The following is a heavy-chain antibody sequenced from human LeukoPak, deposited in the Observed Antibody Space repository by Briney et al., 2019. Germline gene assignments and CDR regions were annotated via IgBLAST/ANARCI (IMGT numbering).Heavy chain of an antibody. V-gene: IGHV3-21*01. CDR3: ARAMGYSNYRGAFDI. Sequence: PGGSLRLSCAASGFTFSSYSMNWVRQAPGKGLEWVSSISSSSSYIYYADSVKGRFTISRDNAKNSLYLQMNSLRAEDTAVYYCARAMGYSNYRGAFDIWGQGTMVTVSS. D-gene: IGHD4-11*01. CDR2: ISSSSSYI. CDR1: GFTFSSYS. J-gene: IGHJ3*02.